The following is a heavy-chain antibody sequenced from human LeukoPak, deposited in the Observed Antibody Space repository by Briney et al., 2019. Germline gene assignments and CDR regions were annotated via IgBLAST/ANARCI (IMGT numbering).Heavy chain of an antibody. Sequence: PSETLSLTCAVYGGSFSGYYWSWIRQPPGKGLEWIGEINHSGSTNYNPSLKSRVTISVDTSKNQFSLKLSSVTAADTAVYYCARVINYYDSSGYYYAGSRGYFDYWGQGTLVTVSS. D-gene: IGHD3-22*01. V-gene: IGHV4-34*01. CDR3: ARVINYYDSSGYYYAGSRGYFDY. J-gene: IGHJ4*02. CDR2: INHSGST. CDR1: GGSFSGYY.